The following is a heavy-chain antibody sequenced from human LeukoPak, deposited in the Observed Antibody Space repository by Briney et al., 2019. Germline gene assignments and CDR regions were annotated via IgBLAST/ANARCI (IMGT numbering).Heavy chain of an antibody. V-gene: IGHV4-34*01. CDR3: ARVSYSSSWYYHYMDV. CDR2: VYHSGTT. D-gene: IGHD6-13*01. CDR1: GGSFSGYY. J-gene: IGHJ6*03. Sequence: SETLSLTCAVYGGSFSGYYWSWIRQPPGKGLQWIGSVYHSGTTFYNPSLKSRVTISVDTSKNQFSLKLSSVTAADTAVYYCARVSYSSSWYYHYMDVWGKGTTVTVSS.